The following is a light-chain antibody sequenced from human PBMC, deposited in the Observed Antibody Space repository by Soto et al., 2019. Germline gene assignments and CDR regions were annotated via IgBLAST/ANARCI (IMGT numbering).Light chain of an antibody. CDR1: QSVSSSY. Sequence: EIVLTQSPGTLSLSPGERATLSCRASQSVSSSYLAWYQQNRGQAPRLLIYGASSRAPGIPDRFGGSGSGTDFTLTISRLEPEDLAEYYCQQYRSSRWTF. CDR3: QQYRSSRWT. J-gene: IGKJ1*01. V-gene: IGKV3-20*01. CDR2: GAS.